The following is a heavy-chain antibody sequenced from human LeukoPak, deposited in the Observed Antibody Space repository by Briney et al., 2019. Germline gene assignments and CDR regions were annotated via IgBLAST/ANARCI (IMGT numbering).Heavy chain of an antibody. V-gene: IGHV1-18*03. J-gene: IGHJ6*02. D-gene: IGHD6-13*01. CDR2: ISAYNGNT. CDR3: ARNYGLTVAAAGTGMDV. CDR1: GYTFTSYG. Sequence: TSVKVSCKASGYTFTSYGISWVRQAPGQGLEWMGWISAYNGNTNYAQKLQGRVTMTTDTSTSTAYMELRSLRSDDMAVYYCARNYGLTVAAAGTGMDVWGQGTTVTVSS.